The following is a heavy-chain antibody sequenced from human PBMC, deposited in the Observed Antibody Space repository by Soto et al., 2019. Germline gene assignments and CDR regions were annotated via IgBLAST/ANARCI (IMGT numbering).Heavy chain of an antibody. CDR3: ARRLYYDSSGFEGGGMDV. V-gene: IGHV4-39*01. CDR2: IYYSGST. D-gene: IGHD3-22*01. Sequence: PSEILSLTCTVSGGSISSSSYYWGWIRQPPGKGLEWIGSIYYSGSTYYNPSLKSRVTISVDTSKNQFSLKLSSVTAADTAVYYCARRLYYDSSGFEGGGMDVWGQGTTVTVSS. J-gene: IGHJ6*02. CDR1: GGSISSSSYY.